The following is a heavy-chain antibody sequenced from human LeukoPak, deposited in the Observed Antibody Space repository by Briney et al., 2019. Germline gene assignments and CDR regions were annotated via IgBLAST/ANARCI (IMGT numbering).Heavy chain of an antibody. D-gene: IGHD2-2*01. J-gene: IGHJ4*02. CDR1: GFTFSSYE. CDR3: VRRSACSSPSCPFDY. Sequence: GGSLRLSCAASGFTFSSYEMNWVRQAPGKGLEWVSYISSSGSTIYYADSVKGRFTISRDDAKGTLYLQMSSLRADDTAIYYCVRRSACSSPSCPFDYWGQGTLVTVSS. V-gene: IGHV3-48*03. CDR2: ISSSGSTI.